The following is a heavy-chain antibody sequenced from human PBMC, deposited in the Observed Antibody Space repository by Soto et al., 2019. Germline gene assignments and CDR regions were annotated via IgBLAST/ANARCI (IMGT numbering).Heavy chain of an antibody. CDR2: ISWNSGSI. J-gene: IGHJ4*02. Sequence: EVQLVESGGGLVQPGGSLRLSCAASGFTFDDYAMHWVRQAPGKGLEWVSGISWNSGSIGYADSVKGRFTISRDNAKNSLYLQMNSLRAEDTALYYCAKDSGPKMGTLWYWGQGTLVTVSS. V-gene: IGHV3-9*01. CDR1: GFTFDDYA. CDR3: AKDSGPKMGTLWY. D-gene: IGHD2-21*01.